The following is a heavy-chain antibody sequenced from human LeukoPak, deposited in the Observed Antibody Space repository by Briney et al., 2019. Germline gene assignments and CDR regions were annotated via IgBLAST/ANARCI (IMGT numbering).Heavy chain of an antibody. CDR1: GFTFSSYW. V-gene: IGHV3-74*01. CDR3: AKGGATVIDY. Sequence: LVGSLRLSCAASGFTFSSYWMHWVRQAPGEGLVWVSRINSDVISTSYADSVKGRFTISRDNAKNTLYLQMNSLRADDTAVYYCAKGGATVIDYWGQGTLVTVSS. J-gene: IGHJ4*02. D-gene: IGHD4-17*01. CDR2: INSDVIST.